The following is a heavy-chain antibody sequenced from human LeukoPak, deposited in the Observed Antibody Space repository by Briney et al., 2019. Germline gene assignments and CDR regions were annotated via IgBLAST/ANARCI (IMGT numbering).Heavy chain of an antibody. Sequence: GGSLRLSCVASGFTFSTYEMNWVRQAPGKGLEWVSYISSSGVGTFYGDSVKGRFTISRDNAKNSLYLQMNSLRVEDTAVYYCAREGTMEKLHYWGQGTLVTVSS. CDR2: ISSSGVGT. D-gene: IGHD1-1*01. CDR3: AREGTMEKLHY. V-gene: IGHV3-48*03. CDR1: GFTFSTYE. J-gene: IGHJ4*02.